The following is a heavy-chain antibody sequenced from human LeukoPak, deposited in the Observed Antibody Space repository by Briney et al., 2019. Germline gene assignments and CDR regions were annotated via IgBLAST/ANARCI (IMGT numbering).Heavy chain of an antibody. CDR2: IRYDGTNK. Sequence: GGSLRLSCAASGFTFDDYGMHWVRQAPGKGLEWVAFIRYDGTNKYYADSVKGRFTVSRDNSENTLYLQMNSLRAEDTAVYYCAKDREYYYDSSGRFHFDYWGQGTLVTVSS. CDR3: AKDREYYYDSSGRFHFDY. J-gene: IGHJ4*02. CDR1: GFTFDDYG. V-gene: IGHV3-30*02. D-gene: IGHD3-22*01.